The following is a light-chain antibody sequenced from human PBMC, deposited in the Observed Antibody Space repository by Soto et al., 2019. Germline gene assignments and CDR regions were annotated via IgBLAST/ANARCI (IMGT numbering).Light chain of an antibody. J-gene: IGKJ5*01. CDR1: QGISSY. CDR2: AAS. CDR3: QQLHTYPR. V-gene: IGKV1-9*01. Sequence: IQLTQSPSSLAASLGDRVTITCRASQGISSYLAWYQQKPGKPPKLLIYAASTLQSGVSSRFSGSGSGTDFTLTISSLQPEDFATYYCQQLHTYPRFGQGTRLEIK.